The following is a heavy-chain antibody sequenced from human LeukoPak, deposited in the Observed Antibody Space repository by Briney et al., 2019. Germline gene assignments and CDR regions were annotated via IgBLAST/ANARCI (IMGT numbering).Heavy chain of an antibody. D-gene: IGHD3-22*01. CDR3: ARALYYYDSSAHTRGAFDI. J-gene: IGHJ3*02. V-gene: IGHV3-30-3*01. Sequence: GGSLRLSCAASGFTFSTYAMHWVRQAPAKGLEWVAVISYDGSNKYYADSVKGRFTISRDNSKNTLYLQMNSLRAEDTAVYYCARALYYYDSSAHTRGAFDIWGQGTMVTVSS. CDR1: GFTFSTYA. CDR2: ISYDGSNK.